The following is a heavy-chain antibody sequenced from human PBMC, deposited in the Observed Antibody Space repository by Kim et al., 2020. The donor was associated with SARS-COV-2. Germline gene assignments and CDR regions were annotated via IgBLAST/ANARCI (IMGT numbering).Heavy chain of an antibody. CDR1: GGSISSSSYY. CDR2: IYYSGST. J-gene: IGHJ6*01. Sequence: SETLSLTCTVSGGSISSSSYYWGWIRQPPGKGLEWIGSIYYSGSTYYNPSLKSRVTISVDTSKNQFSLKLSSVTAADTAVYYCARDRVTMVRGVFSGGM. D-gene: IGHD3-10*01. V-gene: IGHV4-39*07. CDR3: ARDRVTMVRGVFSGGM.